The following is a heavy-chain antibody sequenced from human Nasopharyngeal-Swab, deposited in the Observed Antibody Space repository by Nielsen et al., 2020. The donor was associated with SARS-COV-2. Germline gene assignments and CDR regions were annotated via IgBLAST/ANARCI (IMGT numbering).Heavy chain of an antibody. CDR2: IYYSGST. Sequence: SETLSLTCTVSGGSISSYYWSWIRQPPGKGLEWIGYIYYSGSTNYNPSLKSRVTISVDTSKNQFSLKQSPVTAADTAVYYCARDQGYSYGYSLFLGYWGQGTLVTVSS. CDR3: ARDQGYSYGYSLFLGY. D-gene: IGHD5-18*01. CDR1: GGSISSYY. V-gene: IGHV4-59*01. J-gene: IGHJ4*02.